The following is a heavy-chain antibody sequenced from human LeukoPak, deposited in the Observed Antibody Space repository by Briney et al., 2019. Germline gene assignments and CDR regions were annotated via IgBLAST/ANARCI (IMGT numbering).Heavy chain of an antibody. J-gene: IGHJ6*02. D-gene: IGHD2-2*02. CDR1: GFTFSTYA. CDR2: ISGFSMGPETT. V-gene: IGHV3-23*01. CDR3: AKEGPGYCSSTSCYNAVSYYYGMDV. Sequence: GGSLRLSCAASGFTFSTYAMNWVRQAPGKGLEWVSHISGFSMGPETTHYADSVRGRFTISRDNSKNTLYLQMNSLRAEDTAVYYCAKEGPGYCSSTSCYNAVSYYYGMDVWGQGTTVTVSS.